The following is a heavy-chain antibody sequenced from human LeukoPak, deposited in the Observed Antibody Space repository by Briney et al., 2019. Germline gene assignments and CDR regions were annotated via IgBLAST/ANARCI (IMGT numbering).Heavy chain of an antibody. V-gene: IGHV3-7*01. CDR1: GFTFTNYL. CDR2: INQDESVK. D-gene: IGHD5/OR15-5a*01. Sequence: PGGSLRLSCAASGFTFTNYLMTWVRQAPGKGLEFVANINQDESVKNYVDSVKGRFTISRDNAENSLHLQMNSLRVEDTAVYYCARDPGSSAFDYWGQGTLVTVSS. CDR3: ARDPGSSAFDY. J-gene: IGHJ4*02.